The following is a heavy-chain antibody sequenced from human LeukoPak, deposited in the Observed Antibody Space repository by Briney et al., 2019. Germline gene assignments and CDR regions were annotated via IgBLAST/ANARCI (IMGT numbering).Heavy chain of an antibody. D-gene: IGHD3-3*01. J-gene: IGHJ5*02. CDR1: GYTFTSYG. V-gene: IGHV1-18*01. CDR3: ARDKGQRLRFLEWFPFDP. CDR2: ISAYNGNT. Sequence: ASVKVSCKASGYTFTSYGISWVRQAPGQGLECMGWISAYNGNTNYAQKLQGRVTMTTDTSTSTAYMELRSLRSDDTAVYYCARDKGQRLRFLEWFPFDPWGQGTLVTVSS.